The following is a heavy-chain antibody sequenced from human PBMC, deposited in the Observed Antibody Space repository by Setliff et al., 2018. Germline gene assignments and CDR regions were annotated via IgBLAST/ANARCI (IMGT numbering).Heavy chain of an antibody. Sequence: VKVSCKASGGTFSSYAISWVRQAPGQGLEWMGGIIPILGIANYAQKFQGRVTITADKSTSTAYMELSSLRSEDTAVYYCAVDGSGSYYYSDYYYGMDVWGQGTTVTV. D-gene: IGHD3-10*01. CDR3: AVDGSGSYYYSDYYYGMDV. CDR1: GGTFSSYA. V-gene: IGHV1-69*10. CDR2: IIPILGIA. J-gene: IGHJ6*02.